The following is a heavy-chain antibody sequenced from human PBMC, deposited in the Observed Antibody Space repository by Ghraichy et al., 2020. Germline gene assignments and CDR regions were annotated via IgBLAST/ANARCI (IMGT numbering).Heavy chain of an antibody. J-gene: IGHJ3*02. CDR3: ARLSIVGATVDALDM. CDR2: IYPGDSDT. Sequence: GESLNISCKGSGYSFTNYWIGWVRQMPGKGLEWMGIIYPGDSDTRYSPSFQGQVTISADKSISAAYLQWSSLKASDTAMYYCARLSIVGATVDALDMWGQGTMVTVSS. V-gene: IGHV5-51*01. CDR1: GYSFTNYW. D-gene: IGHD1-26*01.